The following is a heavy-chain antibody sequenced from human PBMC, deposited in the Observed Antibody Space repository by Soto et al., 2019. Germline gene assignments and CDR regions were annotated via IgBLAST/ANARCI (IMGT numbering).Heavy chain of an antibody. CDR1: GYTFTSYG. CDR2: ISAYNGNT. V-gene: IGHV1-18*04. CDR3: ARGPTNYYDSSGYGLAFDI. J-gene: IGHJ3*02. D-gene: IGHD3-22*01. Sequence: GASVKVSCKASGYTFTSYGISWVRQAPGQGLERMGWISAYNGNTNYAQKLQGRVTMTTDTSTSTAYMELRSLRSDDTAVYYCARGPTNYYDSSGYGLAFDIWGQGTMVTVSS.